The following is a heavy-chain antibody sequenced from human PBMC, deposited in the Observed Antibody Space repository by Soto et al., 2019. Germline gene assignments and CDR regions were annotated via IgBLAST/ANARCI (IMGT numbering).Heavy chain of an antibody. CDR2: VYYSGTT. Sequence: QVQLQESGPGLVKPSETLSLTCTVSGCSIRDYYWSWIRQPPGKGLEWIAYVYYSGTTSYNPALKSRLAISVDTSKNQFSLKLSSVTAADTAVYYCARHEEATNWFDPWGQGTLVTVSS. CDR1: GCSIRDYY. J-gene: IGHJ5*02. V-gene: IGHV4-59*08. CDR3: ARHEEATNWFDP.